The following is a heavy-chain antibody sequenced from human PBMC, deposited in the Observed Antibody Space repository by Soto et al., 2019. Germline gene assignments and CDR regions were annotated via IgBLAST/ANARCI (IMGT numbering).Heavy chain of an antibody. V-gene: IGHV3-30*18. Sequence: QVQLVESGGGVVQPGRSLRLSCAASAFTFSNYGMHWVRQAPGKGLEWVAVISYHGSNEYYADSVRGRFTISRDNSKNKLYLQMNSLRAEDTAVYYCAKVGDFYNFYGHFDYWGQGTLVTVSS. CDR1: AFTFSNYG. CDR2: ISYHGSNE. D-gene: IGHD3-3*01. J-gene: IGHJ4*02. CDR3: AKVGDFYNFYGHFDY.